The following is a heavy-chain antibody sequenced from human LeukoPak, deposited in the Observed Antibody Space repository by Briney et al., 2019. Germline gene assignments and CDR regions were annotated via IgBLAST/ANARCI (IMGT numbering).Heavy chain of an antibody. Sequence: PSETLSLTCTVSGGSISSYYWSWIRQPPGKGLEWIGYIYYSGSTNYSPSLKSRVTISVDTSKNQFSLKLSSVTAADTAVYYCAGLGIDAFDIWGQGTMVTVFS. CDR3: AGLGIDAFDI. D-gene: IGHD6-13*01. CDR2: IYYSGST. CDR1: GGSISSYY. V-gene: IGHV4-59*01. J-gene: IGHJ3*02.